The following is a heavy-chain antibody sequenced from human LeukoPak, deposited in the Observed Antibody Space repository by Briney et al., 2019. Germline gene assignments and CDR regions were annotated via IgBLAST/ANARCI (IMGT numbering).Heavy chain of an antibody. CDR2: IRYDGSNK. J-gene: IGHJ4*02. V-gene: IGHV3-30*02. Sequence: GGSLRLSCAASGFTFSSYGMHWVRQAPGKGLEWVAFIRYDGSNKYYADSVKGRFTISRDNSKNTLYLQMNSLRAEDTAVYYCARTAGVTMIVVVMGFTFDYWGQGTLVTVSS. D-gene: IGHD3-22*01. CDR1: GFTFSSYG. CDR3: ARTAGVTMIVVVMGFTFDY.